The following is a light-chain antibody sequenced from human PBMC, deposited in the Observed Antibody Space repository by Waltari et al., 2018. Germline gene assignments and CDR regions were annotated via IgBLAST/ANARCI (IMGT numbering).Light chain of an antibody. CDR3: QQYKSYWT. CDR2: KAS. J-gene: IGKJ1*01. Sequence: DIQMTQSPSTLSASVGDTVTITCRPSQSISSWLAWYQQKPGKAPKLLIYKASGLESGVPSRFSGRGSGTEFILTISSLQPDDFATYYCQQYKSYWTFGQGTKVEIK. CDR1: QSISSW. V-gene: IGKV1-5*03.